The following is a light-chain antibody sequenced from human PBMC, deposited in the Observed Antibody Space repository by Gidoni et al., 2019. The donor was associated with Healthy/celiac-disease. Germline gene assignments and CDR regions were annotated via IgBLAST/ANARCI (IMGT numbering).Light chain of an antibody. V-gene: IGKV3-20*01. J-gene: IGKJ3*01. Sequence: EIVLTQSPGTLSLSPGERATLSCRASQSVSSSYLAWYQQKPGQAPRLLIYGASSRATGIPDRFSGSGSGTDFTLTISRLEPEDCAVYDCQQYGSSPRGFTFGPGTKVDIK. CDR2: GAS. CDR1: QSVSSSY. CDR3: QQYGSSPRGFT.